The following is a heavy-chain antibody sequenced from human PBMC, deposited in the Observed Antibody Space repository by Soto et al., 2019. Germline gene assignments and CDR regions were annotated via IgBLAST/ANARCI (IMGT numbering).Heavy chain of an antibody. CDR3: TRAVAGSSRDY. Sequence: EVQLVESGGGLVQPGGSLRLSCAASGFTFSSFWMSWVRQAPGKGLEWVASISQEGGEKNYVDSVKGRCSSSRDNAKNSLFLQLNSQRGEDTGLYYCTRAVAGSSRDYWGRGTLVTVSS. V-gene: IGHV3-7*04. CDR1: GFTFSSFW. J-gene: IGHJ4*02. CDR2: ISQEGGEK. D-gene: IGHD6-19*01.